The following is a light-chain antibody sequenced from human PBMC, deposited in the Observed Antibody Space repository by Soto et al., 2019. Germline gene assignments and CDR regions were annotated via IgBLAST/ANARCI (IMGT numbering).Light chain of an antibody. Sequence: DIQMTQSPSTLSASVEDRVTITCQASQSISNRLAWYQQKPGKAPKLLIYDASSLVGGAPSRFSGSGSGTEFTLTISSLQPDDFATYYCQQYSFYSTFGQGTKVE. V-gene: IGKV1-5*01. J-gene: IGKJ1*01. CDR2: DAS. CDR3: QQYSFYST. CDR1: QSISNR.